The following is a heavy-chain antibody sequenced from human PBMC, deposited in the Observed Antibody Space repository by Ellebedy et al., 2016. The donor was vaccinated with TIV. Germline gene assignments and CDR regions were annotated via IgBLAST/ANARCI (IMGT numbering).Heavy chain of an antibody. V-gene: IGHV3-66*01. J-gene: IGHJ5*02. Sequence: PGGSLRLSCEGFRFTVSSNFMTWVRQAPGKGLEWVPGIDSGGKTFYADSVKGRFTISRDNSKNTVFLQMNSLRPEDTAVYYCAAWLRFGDLVPFDPWGQGTLVTVSS. CDR3: AAWLRFGDLVPFDP. CDR2: IDSGGKT. CDR1: RFTVSSNF. D-gene: IGHD3-10*01.